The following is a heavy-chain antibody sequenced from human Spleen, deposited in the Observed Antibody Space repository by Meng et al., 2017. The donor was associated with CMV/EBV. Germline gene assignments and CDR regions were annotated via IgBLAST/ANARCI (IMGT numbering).Heavy chain of an antibody. J-gene: IGHJ4*02. CDR3: ARDDSGWYNYFDY. Sequence: KASGGTCRSDAISWVRQAPGQGLEWMGGIIPMFETGNYAQKFQGRVTITSDEATNTVYMELSSLRSDDSAVYYCARDDSGWYNYFDYWGQGTLVTVSS. V-gene: IGHV1-69*01. D-gene: IGHD6-19*01. CDR2: IIPMFETG. CDR1: GGTCRSDA.